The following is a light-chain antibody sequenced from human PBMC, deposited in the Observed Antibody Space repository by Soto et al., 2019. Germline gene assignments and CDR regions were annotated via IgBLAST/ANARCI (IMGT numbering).Light chain of an antibody. J-gene: IGKJ2*01. Sequence: DIQMTQSPSTLSASIGDRVTITCRASQNIDTWLAWYHQKPGQAPNLLIYKASILQIGVPSRFRGSGSGTEFSLTISSLQPDDFATYYCQQYKSVPYTFGQGTKLEI. CDR1: QNIDTW. V-gene: IGKV1-5*03. CDR3: QQYKSVPYT. CDR2: KAS.